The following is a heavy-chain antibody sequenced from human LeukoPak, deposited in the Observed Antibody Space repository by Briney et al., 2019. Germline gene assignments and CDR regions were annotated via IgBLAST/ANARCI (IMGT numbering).Heavy chain of an antibody. D-gene: IGHD3-10*01. CDR3: ARDHGIPGSGSYKFDY. CDR2: ISSASTYI. V-gene: IGHV3-21*06. Sequence: PGGSLRLSCAPSGFTFRSYSMNWVRQAPGKGLEWVSSISSASTYIYYADSVKGRFTISRDNAKNLLYLQMNSLRVEDTAVYYCARDHGIPGSGSYKFDYWGQGTLVTVSS. J-gene: IGHJ4*02. CDR1: GFTFRSYS.